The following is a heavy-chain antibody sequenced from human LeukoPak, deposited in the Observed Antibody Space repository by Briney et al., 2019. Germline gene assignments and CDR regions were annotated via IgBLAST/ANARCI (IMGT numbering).Heavy chain of an antibody. CDR2: ISSSGSTI. J-gene: IGHJ4*02. Sequence: GGSLRLSCAASGFTFSDYYMSWIRQAPGKGLEWVSYISSSGSTIYYADSVKGRFTISRDNAKNSLYLQMNSLRAEDTAVYYCAAELYSGTYGRCCSFAFWGQGTLITVSS. CDR1: GFTFSDYY. D-gene: IGHD1-26*01. V-gene: IGHV3-11*04. CDR3: AAELYSGTYGRCCSFAF.